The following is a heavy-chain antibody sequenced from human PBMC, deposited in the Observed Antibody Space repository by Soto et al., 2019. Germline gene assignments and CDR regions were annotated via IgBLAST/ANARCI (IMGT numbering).Heavy chain of an antibody. J-gene: IGHJ6*02. D-gene: IGHD4-4*01. V-gene: IGHV5-51*01. CDR3: ARNRDYSNTNSPFYGMDV. Sequence: XESLSISRKGSGYSFTSYWIGWVRQMPGKGLEWMGIIYPGDSDTRYSPSFQGQVTISADKSISTAYLQWSSLKASDTAMYYCARNRDYSNTNSPFYGMDVWGQGTTVTVSS. CDR2: IYPGDSDT. CDR1: GYSFTSYW.